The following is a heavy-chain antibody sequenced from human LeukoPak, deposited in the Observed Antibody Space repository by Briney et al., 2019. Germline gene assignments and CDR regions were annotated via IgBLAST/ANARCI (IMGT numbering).Heavy chain of an antibody. CDR1: GGSFSGYY. J-gene: IGHJ4*02. CDR2: INHSGST. V-gene: IGHV4-34*01. Sequence: SETLSLTCAVYGGSFSGYYWSWIRQPPGKGLEWIGEINHSGSTNYNPSLKSRVTISVDTSKNQFSLKLSSVTAADTAEYYCARDYDSSGHSLGWGQGTLVTVSS. CDR3: ARDYDSSGHSLG. D-gene: IGHD3-22*01.